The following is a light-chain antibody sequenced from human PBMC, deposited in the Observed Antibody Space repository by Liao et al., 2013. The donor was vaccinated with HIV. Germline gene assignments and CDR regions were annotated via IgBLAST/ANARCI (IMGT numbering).Light chain of an antibody. V-gene: IGLV3-21*01. Sequence: SYELTQPPSVSVAPGKTATITCGGNNIGSKGVHWYQQKPGQAPVLVMYYDGDRPSGIPVRFSGFNSGSTATLTITRVEAGDEADYYCQAWDSSTAVFGTGTKVTVL. CDR2: YDG. CDR1: NIGSKG. CDR3: QAWDSSTAV. J-gene: IGLJ1*01.